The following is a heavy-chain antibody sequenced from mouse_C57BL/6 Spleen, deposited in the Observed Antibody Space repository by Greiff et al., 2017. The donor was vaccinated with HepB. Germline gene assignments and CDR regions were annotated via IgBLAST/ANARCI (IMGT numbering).Heavy chain of an antibody. CDR1: GFSLSTSGMG. CDR2: IYWDDDK. Sequence: QVTLKESGPGILQSSQTLSLTCSFSGFSLSTSGMGVSWIRQPSGKGLEWLAHIYWDDDKRYNPSLKSRLTISKDTSRNQVFLKITSVDTADTATYYCARKDYGSSVFAYWGQGTLVTVSA. J-gene: IGHJ3*01. V-gene: IGHV8-12*01. D-gene: IGHD1-1*01. CDR3: ARKDYGSSVFAY.